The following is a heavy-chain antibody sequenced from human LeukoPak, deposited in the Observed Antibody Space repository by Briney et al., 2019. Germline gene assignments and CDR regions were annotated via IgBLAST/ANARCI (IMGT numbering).Heavy chain of an antibody. CDR2: INHSGST. Sequence: PSETLSLTCAVYGGSFSGYYWSWVRQPPGKGLEWIGEINHSGSTNYNPSLKSRVTISVDTSKNQFSLKLSSVTAADTAVYYCARGFGYGDYYFDYWGQGTLVTVSS. V-gene: IGHV4-34*01. D-gene: IGHD4-17*01. CDR1: GGSFSGYY. J-gene: IGHJ4*02. CDR3: ARGFGYGDYYFDY.